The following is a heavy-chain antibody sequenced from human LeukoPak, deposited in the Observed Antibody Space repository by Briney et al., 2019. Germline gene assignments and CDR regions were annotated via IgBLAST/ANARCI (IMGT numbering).Heavy chain of an antibody. Sequence: PGGSLRLSCAASGFTVSSNYMSWVRQAPGKGLEWVTLIYSGGDTYYADSVKGRFTISRDNSKNTLYLQMNNLRADDTAVYYCATRYCSGTSCYRGAFDVWGQRTMVTVSS. D-gene: IGHD2-2*02. CDR1: GFTVSSNY. V-gene: IGHV3-66*02. CDR3: ATRYCSGTSCYRGAFDV. CDR2: IYSGGDT. J-gene: IGHJ3*01.